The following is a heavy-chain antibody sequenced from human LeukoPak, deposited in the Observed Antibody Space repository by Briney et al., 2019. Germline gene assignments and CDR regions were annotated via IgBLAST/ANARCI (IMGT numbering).Heavy chain of an antibody. CDR1: GVSISSYY. J-gene: IGHJ6*02. Sequence: PSETLSLTCTVSGVSISSYYWSWIRQPAGRGLEWIGRIYTSGSTNYNPSLKSRVTMSVDTSKNQFSLKLSSVTAADTAVYYCARDGTGTTSFDYYYGMDVWGQGTTVTVSS. CDR2: IYTSGST. V-gene: IGHV4-4*07. CDR3: ARDGTGTTSFDYYYGMDV. D-gene: IGHD1-1*01.